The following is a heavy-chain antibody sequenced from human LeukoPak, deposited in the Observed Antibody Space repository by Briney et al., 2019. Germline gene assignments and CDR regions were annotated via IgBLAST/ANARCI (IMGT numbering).Heavy chain of an antibody. V-gene: IGHV3-23*01. J-gene: IGHJ4*02. D-gene: IGHD2-15*01. CDR1: GLTFNNYA. CDR2: ISGGGVST. Sequence: TGGSLRLSSAAAGLTFNNYAMSWVRQAPGKGLEWVSAISGGGVSTYYADSVKGRFSVSRDNSKNTLYLQMNSLRAEDTAVYYCANVGSSPVWWGQGTLVTVPS. CDR3: ANVGSSPVW.